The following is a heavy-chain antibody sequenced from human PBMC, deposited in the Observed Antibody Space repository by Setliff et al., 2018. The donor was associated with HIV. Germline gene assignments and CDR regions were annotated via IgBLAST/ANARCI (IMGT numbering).Heavy chain of an antibody. CDR1: GYIFTNQH. V-gene: IGHV1-18*01. Sequence: GASVKVSCKASGYIFTNQHITWVRQAPGQGLEWMGWISPHNGNTKYGEKFQARVTMTADTSTTAAYMELRSLTSDDTAMYYCAKGYTWSVVGALDVWGQGTRVTVSS. CDR3: AKGYTWSVVGALDV. D-gene: IGHD1-1*01. CDR2: ISPHNGNT. J-gene: IGHJ3*01.